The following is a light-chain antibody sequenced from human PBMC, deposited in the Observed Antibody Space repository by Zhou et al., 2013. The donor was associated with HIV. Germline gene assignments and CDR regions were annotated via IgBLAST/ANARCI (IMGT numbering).Light chain of an antibody. CDR2: TAS. V-gene: IGKV1D-16*01. CDR1: QDIRSW. Sequence: DIQMTQSPSSLSASVGDRVTITCRASQDIRSWLAWYQQKPEKAPKSLIYTASNLQSGVPSRFSGSGSGTDFTLTISSLQPEDSATYYCQQYDSHPLTFGGGPKVE. J-gene: IGKJ4*01. CDR3: QQYDSHPLT.